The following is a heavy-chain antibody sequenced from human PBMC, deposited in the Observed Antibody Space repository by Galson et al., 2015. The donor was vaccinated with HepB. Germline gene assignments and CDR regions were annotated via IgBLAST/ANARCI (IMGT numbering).Heavy chain of an antibody. D-gene: IGHD6-13*01. CDR3: ARGGSGSSFLRSGWFDP. V-gene: IGHV4-31*03. J-gene: IGHJ5*02. CDR1: GGSISSGGYY. Sequence: QVQLQESGPGLVKPSQTLSLTCTVSGGSISSGGYYWSWIRQHPGKGLEWIGYIYYSGSTYYNPSLKSRVTISVDTSKTQFSLKLSSVTAADTAVYYCARGGSGSSFLRSGWFDPWGQGTLVTVSS. CDR2: IYYSGST.